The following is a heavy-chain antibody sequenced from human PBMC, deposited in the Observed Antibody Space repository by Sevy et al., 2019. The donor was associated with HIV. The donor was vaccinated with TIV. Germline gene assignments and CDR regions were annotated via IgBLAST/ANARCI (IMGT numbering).Heavy chain of an antibody. J-gene: IGHJ4*02. CDR1: GFTFTSYA. D-gene: IGHD6-19*01. CDR2: ISNRGGST. Sequence: GGSLRLYCAASGFTFTSYAMNWVRQAPGKGLEWVSCISNRGGSTCYADSVRGRFTVSRDNSKNTVYLQLNSLRAEDTAIYYCAKEWTLLSGWYGELDYWVQGTLVTVSS. CDR3: AKEWTLLSGWYGELDY. V-gene: IGHV3-23*01.